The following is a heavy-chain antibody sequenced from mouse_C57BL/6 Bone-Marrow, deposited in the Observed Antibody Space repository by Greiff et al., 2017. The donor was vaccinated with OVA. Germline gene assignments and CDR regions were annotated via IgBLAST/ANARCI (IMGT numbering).Heavy chain of an antibody. D-gene: IGHD1-1*01. CDR1: GFTFSSYA. Sequence: EVKVVESGGGLVKPGGSLKLSCAASGFTFSSYAMSWVRQTPEKRLEWVATISDGGSYTYYPDNVKGRFTISRDNAKNNLYLQMSHLKSEDTAMYYCARYYYGSMYYFDYWGQGTTLTVSS. CDR2: ISDGGSYT. J-gene: IGHJ2*01. V-gene: IGHV5-4*03. CDR3: ARYYYGSMYYFDY.